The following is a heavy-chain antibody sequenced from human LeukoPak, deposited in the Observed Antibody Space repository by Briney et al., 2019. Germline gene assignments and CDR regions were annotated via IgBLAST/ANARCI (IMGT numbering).Heavy chain of an antibody. J-gene: IGHJ4*02. Sequence: GVSLRLSCAASGFTFSSYWMSWARQAPGKGLERVANIKQDGSEKYYVDSVRGRFTISRDNAKNSLYLQMNSLRAEDTAVYYCARGPAIAVAGLDYYFDYWGQGTLVTVSS. D-gene: IGHD6-19*01. CDR1: GFTFSSYW. CDR2: IKQDGSEK. V-gene: IGHV3-7*03. CDR3: ARGPAIAVAGLDYYFDY.